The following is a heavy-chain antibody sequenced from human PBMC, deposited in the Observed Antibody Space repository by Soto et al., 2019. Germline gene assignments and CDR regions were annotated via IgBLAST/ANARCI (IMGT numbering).Heavy chain of an antibody. D-gene: IGHD1-20*01. CDR3: ASRITGSPNSYYGMDV. CDR2: IIPIFGTA. J-gene: IGHJ6*02. V-gene: IGHV1-69*12. CDR1: GGTFSSYA. Sequence: QVQLVQSGAEVKKPGSSVKVSCKASGGTFSSYAINWVRQAPGQGLEWMGGIIPIFGTADYAQKFQGRVTITADESTSTAYMERSSLRSEDTAVYYCASRITGSPNSYYGMDVWGQGTTVTVSS.